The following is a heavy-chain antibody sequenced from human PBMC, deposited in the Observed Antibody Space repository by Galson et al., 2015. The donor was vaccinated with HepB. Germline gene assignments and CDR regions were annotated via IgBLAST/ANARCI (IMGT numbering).Heavy chain of an antibody. CDR1: GFTFSGSA. CDR2: IRSKASNYAT. V-gene: IGHV3-73*01. CDR3: IRVGDLSGYSSS. D-gene: IGHD6-13*01. J-gene: IGHJ4*02. Sequence: SLRLSCAASGFTFSGSAIHWVRQTSGKGLEWVGRIRSKASNYATGYTASLKGRFTISRDDPKNTAYLHMKSLRTEDTAVYYCIRVGDLSGYSSSWGQGTLVTVSS.